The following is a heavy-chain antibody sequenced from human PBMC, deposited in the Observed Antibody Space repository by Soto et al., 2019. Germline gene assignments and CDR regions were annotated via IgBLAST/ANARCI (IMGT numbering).Heavy chain of an antibody. CDR2: ISYDGSNK. V-gene: IGHV3-30*18. CDR1: GFTFSSYG. D-gene: IGHD6-6*01. Sequence: GESLKISCAASGFTFSSYGMHWVRQAPGKGLEWVAVISYDGSNKYYADSVKGRFTISRDNSKNTLYLQMNSLRAEDTAVYYCAKTSIAAPGGMDVWGQ. CDR3: AKTSIAAPGGMDV. J-gene: IGHJ6*02.